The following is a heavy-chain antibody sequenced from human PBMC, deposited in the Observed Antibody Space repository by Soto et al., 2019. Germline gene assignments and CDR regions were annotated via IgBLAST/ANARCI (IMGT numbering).Heavy chain of an antibody. J-gene: IGHJ5*02. V-gene: IGHV1-69*02. CDR3: ASSPYGDYGKSDP. D-gene: IGHD4-17*01. Sequence: QVQLVQSGAEVKKPGSSVKVSCKASGGTFSSYNISWVRQAPGQGLEWMGRIIPILGIANYAQKFQGRVTITADKSTSTAYMELSSLSYDDTSVFYCASSPYGDYGKSDPWGQGTLVTVFS. CDR2: IIPILGIA. CDR1: GGTFSSYN.